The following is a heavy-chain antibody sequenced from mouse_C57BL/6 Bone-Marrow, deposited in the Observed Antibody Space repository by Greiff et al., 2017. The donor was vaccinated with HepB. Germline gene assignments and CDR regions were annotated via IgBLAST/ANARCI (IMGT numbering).Heavy chain of an antibody. J-gene: IGHJ1*03. D-gene: IGHD1-1*01. Sequence: QVTLKVSGPGILQPSQPLSLPGSFSGFSLSTFGMGVGGIRQPSGKGLEWLAHIWWDDDKYYNPALKSRLTISKDTSKNQVFLKIANVDTADTATYYCARIEDYGSYWYFDVWGTGTTVTVSS. V-gene: IGHV8-8*01. CDR2: IWWDDDK. CDR1: GFSLSTFGMG. CDR3: ARIEDYGSYWYFDV.